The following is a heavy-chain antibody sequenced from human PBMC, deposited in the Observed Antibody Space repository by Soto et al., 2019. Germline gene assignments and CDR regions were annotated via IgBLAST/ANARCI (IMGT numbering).Heavy chain of an antibody. CDR2: ISGYNGNT. CDR3: ARGVGSGTYYNQYNWFDP. D-gene: IGHD3-10*01. J-gene: IGHJ5*02. Sequence: ASVKVSCKASGYTFTSYGISWVRQAPGQGLEWMGWISGYNGNTKYAQKLQGRVTVTTDTSTSTAYMELRSLRSDDTAVYYCARGVGSGTYYNQYNWFDPWGQGTLVTVSS. CDR1: GYTFTSYG. V-gene: IGHV1-18*01.